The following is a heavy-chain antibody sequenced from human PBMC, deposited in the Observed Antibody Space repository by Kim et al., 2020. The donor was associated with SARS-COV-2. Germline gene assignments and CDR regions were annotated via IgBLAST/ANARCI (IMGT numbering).Heavy chain of an antibody. D-gene: IGHD3-10*01. CDR1: GGSISSSSYY. CDR3: ARSPSGWFGELPLDY. V-gene: IGHV4-39*01. Sequence: SETLSLTCTVSGGSISSSSYYWGWIRQPPGKGLEWIGSIYYSGSTYYNPSLKSRVTISVDTSKNQFSLKLSSVTAADTAVYYCARSPSGWFGELPLDYWGQGTLVTVSS. J-gene: IGHJ4*02. CDR2: IYYSGST.